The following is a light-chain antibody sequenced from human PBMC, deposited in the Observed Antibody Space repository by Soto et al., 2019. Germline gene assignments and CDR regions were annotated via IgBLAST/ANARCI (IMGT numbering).Light chain of an antibody. V-gene: IGKV1-5*03. CDR3: QQYHCSPWT. Sequence: DIQMTQSPSTLSAFVGDRATITRRASQGIYNWVAWYQQKPGKAPKVLIYKASTLESGVPSRFSGSGSGTDSSLTISSLPPADFASYHGQQYHCSPWTFGQGTKVEIK. CDR2: KAS. J-gene: IGKJ1*01. CDR1: QGIYNW.